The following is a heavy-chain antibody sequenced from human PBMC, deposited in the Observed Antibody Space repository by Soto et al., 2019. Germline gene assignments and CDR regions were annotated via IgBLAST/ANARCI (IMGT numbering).Heavy chain of an antibody. Sequence: EVQLVESGGGLVKPGGSLRLSCAASGFNFSTYSMNWVRQAPGKGLEWVSSITSSSTYIYYSDSVKGRFTISRDNAKNSLELQIISLRAEDTAVYYCARDREIVGLWDYCGYMDVWGVWTTSTVS. J-gene: IGHJ6*03. CDR1: GFNFSTYS. V-gene: IGHV3-21*01. CDR2: ITSSSTYI. D-gene: IGHD3-3*01. CDR3: ARDREIVGLWDYCGYMDV.